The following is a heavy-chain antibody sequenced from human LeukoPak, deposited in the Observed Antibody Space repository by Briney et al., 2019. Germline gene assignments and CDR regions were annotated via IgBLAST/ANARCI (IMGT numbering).Heavy chain of an antibody. CDR2: IDPNSGAT. J-gene: IGHJ4*02. Sequence: ASVKVSCKASGYTFTAYYMHWVRQAPGQGLEWMGWIDPNSGATNYAQKFQGRVTMTRDTSISTAYMELSRLKSDDTAVYYCARDYYYGSGSYYNGRFDYWGQGILVTVSS. D-gene: IGHD3-10*01. V-gene: IGHV1-2*02. CDR3: ARDYYYGSGSYYNGRFDY. CDR1: GYTFTAYY.